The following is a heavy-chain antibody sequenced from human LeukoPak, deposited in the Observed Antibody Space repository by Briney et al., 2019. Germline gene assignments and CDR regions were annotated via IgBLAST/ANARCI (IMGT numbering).Heavy chain of an antibody. V-gene: IGHV1-18*01. CDR3: ARDTFRCSGGSCSAPDFDY. Sequence: RASVKVSCKASGYTFTSYGISWVRQAPGQGLEWMGWISANNGNTNYAQKLQGRVTMTTDTSTSTAYMELRSLRSDDTAVYYCARDTFRCSGGSCSAPDFDYWGQGTLVTVSS. CDR1: GYTFTSYG. J-gene: IGHJ4*02. D-gene: IGHD2-15*01. CDR2: ISANNGNT.